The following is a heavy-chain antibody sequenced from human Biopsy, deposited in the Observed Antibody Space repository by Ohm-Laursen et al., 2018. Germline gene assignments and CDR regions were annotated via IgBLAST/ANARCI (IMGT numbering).Heavy chain of an antibody. CDR2: IYYSGNT. J-gene: IGHJ4*02. CDR1: GGSISDSTYH. V-gene: IGHV4-39*01. Sequence: SETLSLTCTVSGGSISDSTYHWGWIRQSPGKGLEWIGNIYYSGNTDYSPSLKSRVTISVDTSNNQFSLKLRLMTAADTAVYYCARQVDFWSGYVDYWGQGTLVAVSS. D-gene: IGHD3-3*01. CDR3: ARQVDFWSGYVDY.